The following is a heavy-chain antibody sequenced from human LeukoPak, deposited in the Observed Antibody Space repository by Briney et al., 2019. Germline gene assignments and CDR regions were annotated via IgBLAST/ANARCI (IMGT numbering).Heavy chain of an antibody. V-gene: IGHV4-59*01. CDR3: ARGEALLWFGDGLYFDY. J-gene: IGHJ4*02. CDR2: IYYSGST. D-gene: IGHD3-10*01. Sequence: PSETLSLTCTVSGGSISSYYWSWIRQPPGKGLEWIGYIYYSGSTNYNPSLKSRVTISVDTSKNQFSLKLGSVTAADTAVYYCARGEALLWFGDGLYFDYWGQGTLVTVSS. CDR1: GGSISSYY.